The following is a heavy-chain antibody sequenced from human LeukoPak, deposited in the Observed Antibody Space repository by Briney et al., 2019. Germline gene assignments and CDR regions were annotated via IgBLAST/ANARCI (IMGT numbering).Heavy chain of an antibody. CDR1: GYTFTSYY. J-gene: IGHJ6*03. V-gene: IGHV1-46*01. D-gene: IGHD6-13*01. CDR3: ARDHSSSWYYMDV. CDR2: INPSGGST. Sequence: GASVKVSCKASGYTFTSYYMHWVRQAPGQGLEWMGTINPSGGSTSYAQKFQGRVTITADKSTSTAYMELSSLRSEDTAVYYCARDHSSSWYYMDVWGKGTTVTVSS.